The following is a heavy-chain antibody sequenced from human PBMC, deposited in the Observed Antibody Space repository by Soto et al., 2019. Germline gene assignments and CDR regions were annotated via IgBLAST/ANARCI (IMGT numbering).Heavy chain of an antibody. CDR1: GYTFTSYG. CDR2: ISAYNGNT. CDR3: ARGAGAASNWFAS. Sequence: QVQLVQSGAEVKKPGASVKVSCKASGYTFTSYGISWVRQAPGQGLEWMGWISAYNGNTNYAQKLQGRVTRTTDTAISTAYMELRSRRTADTAVYYCARGAGAASNWFASWGQGTLVTVAS. D-gene: IGHD6-13*01. V-gene: IGHV1-18*01. J-gene: IGHJ5*01.